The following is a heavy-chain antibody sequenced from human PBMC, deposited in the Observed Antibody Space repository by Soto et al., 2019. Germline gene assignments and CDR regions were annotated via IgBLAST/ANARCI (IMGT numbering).Heavy chain of an antibody. CDR1: GYTFTSYG. CDR3: ATSYDSGFDP. CDR2: INPYNGNT. J-gene: IGHJ5*02. Sequence: QLQLVQSGAEVKKPGASVKVSCKASGYTFTSYGISWIRQDPGQGLEWMGWINPYNGNTDYAQNLQGRVTMTTDTSTSTAYMELRSLTSDDTAVYYCATSYDSGFDPWGQGTLVSVSS. V-gene: IGHV1-18*04. D-gene: IGHD5-12*01.